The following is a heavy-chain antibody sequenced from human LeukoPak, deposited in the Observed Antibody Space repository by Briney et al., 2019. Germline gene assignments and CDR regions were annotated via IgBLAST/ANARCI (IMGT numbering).Heavy chain of an antibody. CDR1: GFTFNTYG. CDR3: ALTYYYDSVGYYSPDKHAFDI. Sequence: PGRSLRLSCAASGFTFNTYGMHWVRQAPGKGLEWVAIIWYDESNKYYADPVKGRFTISRDNFKNTLYLQMNSLRAEDTAVYYCALTYYYDSVGYYSPDKHAFDIWGQGTMVTVSS. V-gene: IGHV3-33*01. J-gene: IGHJ3*02. CDR2: IWYDESNK. D-gene: IGHD3-22*01.